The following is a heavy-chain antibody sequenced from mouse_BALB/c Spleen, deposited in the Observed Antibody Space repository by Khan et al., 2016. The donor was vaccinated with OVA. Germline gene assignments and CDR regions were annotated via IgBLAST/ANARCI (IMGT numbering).Heavy chain of an antibody. D-gene: IGHD2-12*01. CDR3: ARESAANYRNDGGAMEY. J-gene: IGHJ4*01. Sequence: QVQLQQSGPELKKPGETVRISCKASGYTFTTAGMQWVQKMPGKGLKWIGWINTHSGVPKYAEDFKGRFAFSLETSASTAYLQIKNLKNEDTATYFCARESAANYRNDGGAMEYWGQGTSVTVSS. CDR1: GYTFTTAG. CDR2: INTHSGVP. V-gene: IGHV9-4*02.